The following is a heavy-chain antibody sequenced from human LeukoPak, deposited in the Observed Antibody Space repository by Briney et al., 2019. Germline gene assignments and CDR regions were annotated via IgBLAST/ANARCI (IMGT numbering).Heavy chain of an antibody. D-gene: IGHD5-24*01. V-gene: IGHV1-2*02. CDR1: GYTFTCYY. CDR2: INPNSGGT. J-gene: IGHJ6*03. CDR3: ATESEHYGYKASDYYYYYMDV. Sequence: ASVKVSCKASGYTFTCYYMHWVRQAPGQGLEWMGWINPNSGGTNYAQKFQGRVTMTRDTSISTAYMELSRLRSDDTAVYYCATESEHYGYKASDYYYYYMDVWGKGTTVTVSS.